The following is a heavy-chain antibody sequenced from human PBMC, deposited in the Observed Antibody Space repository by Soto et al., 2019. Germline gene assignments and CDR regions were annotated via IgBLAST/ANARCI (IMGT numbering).Heavy chain of an antibody. Sequence: GGSLRLCCASSGVPFSSYAMSWVRQAPGKGLEWVSAISVSGGSTYYADSVKGRFTISRDNSKNTLYLQMNSLRAEDTAVYYCAKRDIVVVPAAISRGYSYGFGYWGQGTLVTVYS. D-gene: IGHD2-2*01. CDR3: AKRDIVVVPAAISRGYSYGFGY. V-gene: IGHV3-23*01. CDR1: GVPFSSYA. CDR2: ISVSGGST. J-gene: IGHJ4*02.